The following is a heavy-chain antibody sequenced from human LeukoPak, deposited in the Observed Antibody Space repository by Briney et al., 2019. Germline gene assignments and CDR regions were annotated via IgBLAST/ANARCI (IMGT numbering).Heavy chain of an antibody. D-gene: IGHD5-12*01. Sequence: GGSLRLSCAASGFTVSSNYMSWVRQAPGKGLEWVSVFYSGGATYYADSVKGRFTISRDNSKNTLYLQMNSLRAEDTAVYYCAKARYSGYAFDAFDMWGQGTMVSVSS. CDR3: AKARYSGYAFDAFDM. CDR1: GFTVSSNY. CDR2: FYSGGAT. J-gene: IGHJ3*02. V-gene: IGHV3-53*01.